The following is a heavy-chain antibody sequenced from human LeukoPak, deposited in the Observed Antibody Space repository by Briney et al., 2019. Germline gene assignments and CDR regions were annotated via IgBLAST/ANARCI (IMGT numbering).Heavy chain of an antibody. CDR3: ARHYYYDSSGLDDAFDI. Sequence: SETLSLTCTVSGGSISSSSYYWCWIRQPPGKGLEWIGSIYYSGSTYYNPSLKSRVTISVDTSKNQFSLKLSSVTAADTAVYYCARHYYYDSSGLDDAFDIWGQGTMVTVSS. CDR1: GGSISSSSYY. V-gene: IGHV4-39*01. J-gene: IGHJ3*02. CDR2: IYYSGST. D-gene: IGHD3-22*01.